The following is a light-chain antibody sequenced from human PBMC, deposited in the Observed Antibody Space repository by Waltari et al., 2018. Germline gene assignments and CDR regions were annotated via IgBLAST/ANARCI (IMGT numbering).Light chain of an antibody. CDR2: TTS. J-gene: IGKJ2*01. CDR1: QSLSTH. Sequence: DIQMTQYPSSLSASVGERVTITCRASQSLSTHLHWYQQRPGKAPTLLIYTTSTLQSGVPSRFSGSGSGTDFTLTISSLQPEDFATYFCQQSHSSPYTFGQGTKLEIK. CDR3: QQSHSSPYT. V-gene: IGKV1-39*01.